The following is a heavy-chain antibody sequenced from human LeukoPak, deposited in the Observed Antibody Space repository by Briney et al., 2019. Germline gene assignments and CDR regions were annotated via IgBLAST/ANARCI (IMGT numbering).Heavy chain of an antibody. CDR2: ISGSGGST. CDR3: ARGLFSVYSSSVPNDY. CDR1: GFTFSSYA. J-gene: IGHJ4*02. Sequence: GGSLRLSCAASGFTFSSYAMSWVRQAPGKGLEWVSAISGSGGSTYYADSVKGRFTISRDNAKNSLYLQMNSLRAEDTAVYYCARGLFSVYSSSVPNDYWGQGTLVTVSS. V-gene: IGHV3-23*01. D-gene: IGHD6-6*01.